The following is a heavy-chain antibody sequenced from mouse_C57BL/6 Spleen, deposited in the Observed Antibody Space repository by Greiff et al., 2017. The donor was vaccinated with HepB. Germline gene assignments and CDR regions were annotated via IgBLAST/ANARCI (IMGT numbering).Heavy chain of an antibody. V-gene: IGHV1-81*01. CDR3: ARTDDGYPFYYAMDY. D-gene: IGHD2-3*01. CDR1: GYTFTSYG. Sequence: VQLVESGAELARPGASVKLSCKASGYTFTSYGISWVKQRTGQGLEWIGEIYPRSGNTYYNEKFKGKATLTADKSSSTAYMELRSLTSEDSAVYFCARTDDGYPFYYAMDYWGQGTSVTVSS. J-gene: IGHJ4*01. CDR2: IYPRSGNT.